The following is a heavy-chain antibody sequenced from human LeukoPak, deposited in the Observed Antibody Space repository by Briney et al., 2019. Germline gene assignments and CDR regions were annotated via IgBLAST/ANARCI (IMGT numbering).Heavy chain of an antibody. J-gene: IGHJ4*02. CDR1: LGTFSSYA. CDR3: ARGPVEMATIGY. D-gene: IGHD5-24*01. V-gene: IGHV1-69*04. CDR2: IITIFGIA. Sequence: ASVKGSCKASLGTFSSYAISWVRQAPGQGLEWMGRIITIFGIANYAQKFQGRVTITADKSTSTAYMELSSLRSEDTAVYYCARGPVEMATIGYWGQGTLVTVSS.